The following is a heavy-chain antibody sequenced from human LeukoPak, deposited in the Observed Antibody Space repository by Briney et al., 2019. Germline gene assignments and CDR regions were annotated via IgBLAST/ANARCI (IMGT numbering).Heavy chain of an antibody. CDR1: GGSISSYY. V-gene: IGHV4-59*01. CDR3: ARGRGRFDP. Sequence: SETLSLTCTVSGGSISSYYWSWIRQPPGKGLEWIGYIYYSGSTNYNPSLKSRVTISVDTSKNQFSLKLSSETAADTAVYYCARGRGRFDPWGQGTLVTVSS. J-gene: IGHJ5*02. CDR2: IYYSGST. D-gene: IGHD1-26*01.